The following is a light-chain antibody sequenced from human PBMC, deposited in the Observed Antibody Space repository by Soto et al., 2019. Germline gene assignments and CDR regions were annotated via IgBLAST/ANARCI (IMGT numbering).Light chain of an antibody. V-gene: IGKV1-5*03. CDR2: KAS. CDR1: QTISSW. Sequence: DIQMTQSPSTLSASVGDRVTITCRASQTISSWLAWYQQKPGKAPNLLIYKASTLESGVPSRFSGSGSGTEFTLNISRLQPDDFANYYCQQYNTYSWTFGQGTKVEI. J-gene: IGKJ1*01. CDR3: QQYNTYSWT.